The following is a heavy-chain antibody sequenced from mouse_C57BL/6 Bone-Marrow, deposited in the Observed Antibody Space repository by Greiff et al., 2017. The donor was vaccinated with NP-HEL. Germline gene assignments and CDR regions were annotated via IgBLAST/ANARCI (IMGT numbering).Heavy chain of an antibody. CDR2: ISSGGSYT. Sequence: EVQLVESGGDLVKPGGSLKLSCAASGFTFSSYGMSWVRQTPDKRLEWVATISSGGSYTYYPDSVKGRFTISRDNAKNTLYLQMSSLKSEDTAMYYCARRGYYGSWFAYWGQGTLVTVSA. J-gene: IGHJ3*01. D-gene: IGHD1-1*01. V-gene: IGHV5-6*01. CDR3: ARRGYYGSWFAY. CDR1: GFTFSSYG.